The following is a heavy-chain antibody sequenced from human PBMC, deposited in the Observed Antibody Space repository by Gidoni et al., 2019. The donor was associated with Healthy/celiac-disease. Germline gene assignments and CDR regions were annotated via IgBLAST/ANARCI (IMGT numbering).Heavy chain of an antibody. CDR2: IYTSGST. Sequence: QVQLQESGPGLVKPSQTLSLTCTVSGGSISSGSYYWSWIRQPAGKGLEWIGRIYTSGSTNYIPSLKSRVTISVDTSKNQFSLKLSSVTAADTAVYYCARDQYYGSGGPDGYYGMDVWGQGTTVTVSS. J-gene: IGHJ6*02. D-gene: IGHD3-10*01. CDR3: ARDQYYGSGGPDGYYGMDV. CDR1: GGSISSGSYY. V-gene: IGHV4-61*02.